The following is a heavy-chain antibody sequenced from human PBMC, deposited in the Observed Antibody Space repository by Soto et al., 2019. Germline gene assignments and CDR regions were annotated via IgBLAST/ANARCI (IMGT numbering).Heavy chain of an antibody. V-gene: IGHV5-51*01. CDR1: GYSFTSYC. D-gene: IGHD3-3*01. Sequence: GESLKISCKSSGYSFTSYCNGWSSQMPGQGPEGMRPILPGDSHTRYSASFQGQVTISADKSISTAYLQWISLKASGTAMYYCTRVGREDWLDPMGQGIGVTVSS. CDR2: ILPGDSHT. J-gene: IGHJ5*02. CDR3: TRVGREDWLDP.